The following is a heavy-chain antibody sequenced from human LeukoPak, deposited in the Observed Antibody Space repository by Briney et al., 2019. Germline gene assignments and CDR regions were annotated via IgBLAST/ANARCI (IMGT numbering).Heavy chain of an antibody. CDR2: ISYDGSNK. D-gene: IGHD5-12*01. J-gene: IGHJ4*02. Sequence: GRSLRLSCAASGFTFSSYAMHWVRQAPGKGLEGVAVISYDGSNKYYADSVKGRFTISRDNSKNTLYLQMNSLRAEDTAVYYCARALEDGYSGYDFLDYWGQGTLVTVSS. CDR1: GFTFSSYA. V-gene: IGHV3-30*04. CDR3: ARALEDGYSGYDFLDY.